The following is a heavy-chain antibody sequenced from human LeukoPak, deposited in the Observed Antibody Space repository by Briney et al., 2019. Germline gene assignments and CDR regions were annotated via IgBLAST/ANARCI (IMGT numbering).Heavy chain of an antibody. V-gene: IGHV3-7*01. CDR1: GFTLSTSS. J-gene: IGHJ6*04. D-gene: IGHD6-19*01. Sequence: GGSLRLSCIASGFTLSTSSMSWVRQAPGKGLEWVANINQDSSEKLYVDSVKGRFTISRDNAKNSLYLQMNSLTAEDTAVYYCAREKPKGQWIAVAGTLDVWGKGTTVTVSS. CDR2: INQDSSEK. CDR3: AREKPKGQWIAVAGTLDV.